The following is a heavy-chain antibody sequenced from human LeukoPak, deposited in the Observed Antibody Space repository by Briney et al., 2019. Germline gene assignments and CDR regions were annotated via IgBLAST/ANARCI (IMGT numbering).Heavy chain of an antibody. CDR1: GYSFTSYW. V-gene: IGHV5-51*01. CDR2: IYPGDSDT. D-gene: IGHD5-12*01. CDR3: TRQRAITGPFDY. Sequence: GESLKISCKGSGYSFTSYWIGWVRQVPGKGLEWMGIIYPGDSDTRYSPSFQGKVTISADKSNSTAYLQWSSMKASDTAMYDCTRQRAITGPFDYGGQGTLVTVSS. J-gene: IGHJ4*02.